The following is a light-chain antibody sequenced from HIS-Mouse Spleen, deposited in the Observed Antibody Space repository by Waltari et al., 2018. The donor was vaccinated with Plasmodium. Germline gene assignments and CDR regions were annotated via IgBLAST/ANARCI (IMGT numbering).Light chain of an antibody. J-gene: IGLJ2*01. CDR1: TSDVGGYNY. CDR2: EVS. V-gene: IGLV2-8*01. CDR3: SSYAGSNNLEV. Sequence: QSALTQPPSASGSPGQSVTISCTGTTSDVGGYNYVSWYQQHPGKAPKLMIYEVSKRPSGVPDRFSGSKSSNTASLTVSGLQAEDEADYYCSSYAGSNNLEVFGGGTKLTVL.